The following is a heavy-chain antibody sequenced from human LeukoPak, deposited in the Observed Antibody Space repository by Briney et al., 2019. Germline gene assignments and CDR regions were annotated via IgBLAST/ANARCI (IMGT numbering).Heavy chain of an antibody. D-gene: IGHD3-22*01. CDR3: AREVDDSSGYSRYYFDY. CDR2: IYYSGST. Sequence: SQTLSLTCTVSGGSISSGDYYWSWIRQPPGKGLEWIGYIYYSGSTYYNPSLKSRVTISVDTSKNQFSLKLSSVTAADTAVYYCAREVDDSSGYSRYYFDYWGQGTLVTVS. J-gene: IGHJ4*02. V-gene: IGHV4-30-4*08. CDR1: GGSISSGDYY.